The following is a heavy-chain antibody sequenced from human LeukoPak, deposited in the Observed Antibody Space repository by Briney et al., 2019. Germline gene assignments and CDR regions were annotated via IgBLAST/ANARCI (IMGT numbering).Heavy chain of an antibody. Sequence: GGSLRLSCGGSGFTFSSYTMNWVRQAPGKGLEWVAPISSSANYIYYADSVRGRFTISRDDAKKSVFLYMNRLRAEDTAVCFCVTWDDYGEFVAFQYWGQGTLVTVSS. CDR1: GFTFSSYT. V-gene: IGHV3-21*01. D-gene: IGHD4-17*01. J-gene: IGHJ1*01. CDR2: ISSSANYI. CDR3: VTWDDYGEFVAFQY.